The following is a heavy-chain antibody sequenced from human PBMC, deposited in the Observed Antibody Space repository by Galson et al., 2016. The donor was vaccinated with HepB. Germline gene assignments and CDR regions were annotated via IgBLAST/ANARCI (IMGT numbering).Heavy chain of an antibody. J-gene: IGHJ4*02. CDR2: IYSAGST. Sequence: SLRLSCAVSGFTAGNNFMSWVRQAPGKGLEWVSLIYSAGSTDYADSVRGRFTISRDNSKNTLYLQMSSLTTEDTAIYYCARDGTGFKNWGQGTRVTVSS. V-gene: IGHV3-53*01. D-gene: IGHD6-19*01. CDR3: ARDGTGFKN. CDR1: GFTAGNNF.